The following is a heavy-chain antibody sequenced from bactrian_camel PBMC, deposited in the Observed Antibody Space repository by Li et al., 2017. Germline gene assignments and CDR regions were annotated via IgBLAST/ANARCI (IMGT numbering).Heavy chain of an antibody. CDR3: AAGRHFWNCKRPDGFGV. Sequence: VESGGGSAQPGGSLRLSCAASGYTYSGGYCMGWFRQAPGKEREGVATIDTIGSTTYADSVKGRFTISRDNAKNTVYLQMNTPKSEDTALYYCAAGRHFWNCKRPDGFGVWGQGTQVTVS. CDR2: IDTIGST. J-gene: IGHJ6*01. CDR1: GYTYSGGYC. V-gene: IGHV3S53*01. D-gene: IGHD7*01.